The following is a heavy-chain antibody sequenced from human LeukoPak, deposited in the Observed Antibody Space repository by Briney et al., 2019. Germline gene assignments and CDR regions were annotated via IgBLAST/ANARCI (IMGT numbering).Heavy chain of an antibody. CDR2: IIHSGGT. J-gene: IGHJ4*02. V-gene: IGHV4-34*12. CDR1: GGSFSGYY. Sequence: SETLSLTCAVYGGSFSGYYWSWIRQPPGKGLEWIGEIIHSGGTNYNPSLKSRLTISVDTSKNQFSLKLTSVTAADTAVYYCARLPDYYSRLGAPGWGQGTLVTVSS. D-gene: IGHD3-10*01. CDR3: ARLPDYYSRLGAPG.